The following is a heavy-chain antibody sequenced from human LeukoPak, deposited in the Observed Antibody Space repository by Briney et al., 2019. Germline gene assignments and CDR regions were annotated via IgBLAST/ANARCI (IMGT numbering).Heavy chain of an antibody. CDR1: GFTFSSYA. D-gene: IGHD3-22*01. V-gene: IGHV3-23*01. CDR3: AKDYYETSGYFDS. J-gene: IGHJ4*02. CDR2: ISGSGGST. Sequence: PGGSLRLSCAASGFTFSSYAMSWVRQAPGKGLEWVSAISGSGGSTYYADSVKGRTTISRDNSKNTVDLQMSSLRAEDTAIYYCAKDYYETSGYFDSWGQGSLVSVSS.